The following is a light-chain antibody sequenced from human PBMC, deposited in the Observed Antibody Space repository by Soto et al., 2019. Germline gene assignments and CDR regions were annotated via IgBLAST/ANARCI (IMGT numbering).Light chain of an antibody. V-gene: IGLV7-43*01. CDR2: STS. J-gene: IGLJ2*01. Sequence: QTVVTQEPSLTVSPGGTVTLTCASSTGAVTGGYYPNWFQRKPGQAPRPLIYSTSNKHSWTHARFSGSLLGGKAALTLSGVQPEYLAEYYSRVYYGGGHLILGGGAKVTV. CDR1: TGAVTGGYY. CDR3: RVYYGGGHLI.